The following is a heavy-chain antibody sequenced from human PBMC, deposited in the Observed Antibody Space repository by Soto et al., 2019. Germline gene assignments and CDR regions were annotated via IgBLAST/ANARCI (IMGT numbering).Heavy chain of an antibody. CDR3: AHTYYGDYPNWFDP. Sequence: QITLKESGPTLVKPTQTLTLTCTFSGFSLSTSGVGVGWIRQPPGKALEWLALIYWDDDKRYSPSLKSRLTITKDTSKNQVVLTMTNMDPVDTATYYCAHTYYGDYPNWFDPWGQGTLVTVSS. CDR1: GFSLSTSGVG. CDR2: IYWDDDK. J-gene: IGHJ5*02. D-gene: IGHD4-17*01. V-gene: IGHV2-5*02.